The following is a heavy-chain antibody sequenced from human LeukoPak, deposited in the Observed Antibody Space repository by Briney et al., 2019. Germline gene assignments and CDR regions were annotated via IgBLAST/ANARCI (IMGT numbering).Heavy chain of an antibody. CDR2: IIPIFGTA. Sequence: SVKVSCKASGGTFSSYAISWVRQGPGQGLEWVGGIIPIFGTANYAQKFQGRVTITADESTSTAYMELSSLRSEDTAVYYCARFHGSGSYYKVGYELDYWGQGTLVTVSS. CDR1: GGTFSSYA. J-gene: IGHJ4*02. V-gene: IGHV1-69*13. CDR3: ARFHGSGSYYKVGYELDY. D-gene: IGHD3-10*01.